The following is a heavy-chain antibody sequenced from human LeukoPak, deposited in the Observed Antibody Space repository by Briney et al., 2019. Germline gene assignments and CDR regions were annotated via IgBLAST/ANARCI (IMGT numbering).Heavy chain of an antibody. CDR2: TRNDESNK. J-gene: IGHJ4*02. Sequence: PGGSLRRSCAASGFTVSNDGMHWLRQAPGKGLVGVAFTRNDESNKYYGDSVKGRFTISRDNSKNTLYLQMNSLRADDTAVYYCSSRYTYGGGYWGQGTLVTVSS. D-gene: IGHD5-18*01. V-gene: IGHV3-30*02. CDR1: GFTVSNDG. CDR3: SSRYTYGGGY.